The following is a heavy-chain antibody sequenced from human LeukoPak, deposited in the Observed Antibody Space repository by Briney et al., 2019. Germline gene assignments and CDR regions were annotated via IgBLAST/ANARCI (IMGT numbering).Heavy chain of an antibody. V-gene: IGHV4-31*03. CDR1: GGSVSSVGYY. Sequence: SQTLSLTCTVSGGSVSSVGYYWSWIRQPPGKGLECIGYIYDSGSTDYNPSLKSRVTISVDTSKSQFSLKVSSVTAADTAVYYCARVVEVAGDFDSWGQGTLVTVSS. J-gene: IGHJ4*02. D-gene: IGHD2-15*01. CDR2: IYDSGST. CDR3: ARVVEVAGDFDS.